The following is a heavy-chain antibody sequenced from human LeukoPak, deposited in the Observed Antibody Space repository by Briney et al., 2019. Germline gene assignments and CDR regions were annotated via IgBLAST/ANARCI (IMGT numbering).Heavy chain of an antibody. Sequence: PSETLSLTCTVSGGSISSSSYYWGWIRQPPGKGLEWIGSIYYSGSTYYNPSLKSRVTVSVDTSKNQFSLKLSSMTAADTAVYYCAREIFGIAADVFDPWGQGTLVTVSS. D-gene: IGHD6-13*01. V-gene: IGHV4-39*07. CDR2: IYYSGST. CDR3: AREIFGIAADVFDP. CDR1: GGSISSSSYY. J-gene: IGHJ5*02.